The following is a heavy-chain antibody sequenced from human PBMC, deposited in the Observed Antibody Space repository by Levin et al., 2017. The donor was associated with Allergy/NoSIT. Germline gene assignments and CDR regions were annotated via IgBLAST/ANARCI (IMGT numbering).Heavy chain of an antibody. CDR2: INPNSGGT. V-gene: IGHV1-2*02. D-gene: IGHD6-19*01. J-gene: IGHJ4*02. CDR1: GYTFTGYY. Sequence: ASVKVSCKASGYTFTGYYMHWVRQAPGQGLEWMGWINPNSGGTNYAQKFQGRVTMTRDTSISTAYMELSRLRSDDTAVYYCAREDSSGGLGTDYWGQGTLVTVSS. CDR3: AREDSSGGLGTDY.